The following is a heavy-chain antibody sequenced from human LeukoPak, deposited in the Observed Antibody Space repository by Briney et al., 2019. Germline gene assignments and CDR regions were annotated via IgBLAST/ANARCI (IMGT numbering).Heavy chain of an antibody. CDR2: INPNTGGT. Sequence: GASVNVSCKASGYMFSDYYMHWVRQAPGQGLEWMGWINPNTGGTKSEQKFQGRVTLTRDTSINTVYLELNSLTYDDTAVYYCARLSVTRYNIKYGMDVWGQGTTVTVSS. CDR3: ARLSVTRYNIKYGMDV. V-gene: IGHV1-2*02. D-gene: IGHD4-17*01. CDR1: GYMFSDYY. J-gene: IGHJ6*02.